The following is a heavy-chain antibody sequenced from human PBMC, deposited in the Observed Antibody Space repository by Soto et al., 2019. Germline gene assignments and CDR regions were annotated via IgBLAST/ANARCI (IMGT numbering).Heavy chain of an antibody. J-gene: IGHJ3*02. CDR3: ARDLGYGDYVTTESGRLRLSTDAFDI. CDR2: INPNSGGT. CDR1: GYTFTGYY. D-gene: IGHD4-17*01. V-gene: IGHV1-2*04. Sequence: ASVKVSCKASGYTFTGYYMHWVRQAPGQGLEWMGWINPNSGGTNYAQKFQGWVTMTRDTSISTAYMELSRLRSDDTAVYYCARDLGYGDYVTTESGRLRLSTDAFDIWGQGTMVTVSS.